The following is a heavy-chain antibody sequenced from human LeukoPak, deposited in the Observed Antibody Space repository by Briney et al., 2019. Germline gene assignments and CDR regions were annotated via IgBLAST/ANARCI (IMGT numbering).Heavy chain of an antibody. CDR2: IYSDGNT. V-gene: IGHV3-53*01. J-gene: IGHJ4*02. CDR3: ARLLPLKGYSSGGTRYYFDY. D-gene: IGHD6-19*01. CDR1: GFTVSSNY. Sequence: GSLILSCAASGFTVSSNYMNWVRQAPGKGLEWVSVIYSDGNTYYADSVKGRFTISRDNSKNTLYLQMNSLRAEDTAVYYCARLLPLKGYSSGGTRYYFDYWGQGTLVTVSS.